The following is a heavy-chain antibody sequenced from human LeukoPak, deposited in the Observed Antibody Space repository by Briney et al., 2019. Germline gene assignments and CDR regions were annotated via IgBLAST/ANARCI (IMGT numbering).Heavy chain of an antibody. CDR1: GFTFSSYG. CDR2: ISYDGSNK. CDR3: AKDRVRGVIREDYFDY. J-gene: IGHJ4*02. D-gene: IGHD3-10*01. Sequence: GGSLRLSCAGSGFTFSSYGMHWVRQAPGKGLEWVAVISYDGSNKYYADSVKGRFTISRDNSKNTLYLQMNSLRAEDTVVYYCAKDRVRGVIREDYFDYWGQGTLVTVSS. V-gene: IGHV3-30*18.